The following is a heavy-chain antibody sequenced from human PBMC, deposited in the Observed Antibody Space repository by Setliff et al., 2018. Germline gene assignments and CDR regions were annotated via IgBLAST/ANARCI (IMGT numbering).Heavy chain of an antibody. CDR1: GFTFSDYW. CDR3: ARSPTVNWSGYEDGFDI. J-gene: IGHJ3*02. V-gene: IGHV3-7*01. D-gene: IGHD3-3*01. Sequence: GGSLRLSCAASGFTFSDYWMSWVRQAPGKGLEWVANIKQDGSEKYYVDSVKGRFTISRDNAKNSLYLQMSSLRAEDTALYYCARSPTVNWSGYEDGFDIWGQGTMVTVSS. CDR2: IKQDGSEK.